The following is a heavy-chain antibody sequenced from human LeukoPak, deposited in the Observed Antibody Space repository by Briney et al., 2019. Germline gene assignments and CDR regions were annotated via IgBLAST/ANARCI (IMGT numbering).Heavy chain of an antibody. Sequence: GWSLRVSCASSGFTFSSYEMNWVRQAPGKGLEWVSYISGSGSTIYYADSVKGRFTISRDNAKNSLYLQMNSLRDEDTAVYYCVRDPRTGYHFDYWGQGTLVTVSS. J-gene: IGHJ4*02. CDR3: VRDPRTGYHFDY. D-gene: IGHD3-9*01. CDR2: ISGSGSTI. V-gene: IGHV3-48*03. CDR1: GFTFSSYE.